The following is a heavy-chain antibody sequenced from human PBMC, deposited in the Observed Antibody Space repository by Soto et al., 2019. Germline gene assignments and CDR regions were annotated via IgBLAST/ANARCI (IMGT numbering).Heavy chain of an antibody. CDR3: ARLRGVQLERRHWYDP. D-gene: IGHD1-1*01. CDR2: IYYSGST. Sequence: QRQLQESGPGLVKPSETLSLTCTVSGGSISSSSYYWGWIRQPPGKGLEWIGSIYYSGSTYYIPSLKSRVTISVYKSKKQLSLRLSPVTAADTAVYYWARLRGVQLERRHWYDPWGQVTLVNGSS. J-gene: IGHJ5*02. CDR1: GGSISSSSYY. V-gene: IGHV4-39*01.